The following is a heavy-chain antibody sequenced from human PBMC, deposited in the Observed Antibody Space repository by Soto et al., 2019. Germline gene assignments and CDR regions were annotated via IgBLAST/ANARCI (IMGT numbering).Heavy chain of an antibody. D-gene: IGHD2-2*01. Sequence: SETLSLTCAVYGGSFSGYYWSWLRQPPGKGLEWIGEINHSGSTNYNPSLKSRATISVDTSKNQFSLKLTSVTATDTAFYYCARADCSSTSCYGILTDYWGRGTLVTVSS. V-gene: IGHV4-34*01. CDR2: INHSGST. CDR1: GGSFSGYY. CDR3: ARADCSSTSCYGILTDY. J-gene: IGHJ4*02.